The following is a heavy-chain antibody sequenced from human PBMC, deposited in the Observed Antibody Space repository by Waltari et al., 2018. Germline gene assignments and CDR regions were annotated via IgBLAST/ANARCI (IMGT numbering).Heavy chain of an antibody. J-gene: IGHJ4*02. Sequence: QVQLVESGGGVVQPGRSLRLSCAASGFTFSSYGMHWVRQAPGKGREWVAVISYDGSNKYYADSVKGRFTISRDNSKNTLYLQMNSLRAEDTAVYYCAKVMVRGGDPSLDYWGQGTLVTVSS. D-gene: IGHD2-21*02. CDR3: AKVMVRGGDPSLDY. V-gene: IGHV3-30*18. CDR2: ISYDGSNK. CDR1: GFTFSSYG.